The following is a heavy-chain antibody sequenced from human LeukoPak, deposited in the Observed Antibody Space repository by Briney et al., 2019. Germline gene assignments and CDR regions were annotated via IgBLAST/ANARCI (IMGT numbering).Heavy chain of an antibody. CDR3: AKDWNPSPNWFGP. V-gene: IGHV3-23*01. CDR1: GFIFSTYA. Sequence: PGGSLRRSCAASGFIFSTYAMNWVRQAPGKGLEWISGVSNSGVSTNYAASVKGRFTISRDNSKNMLYLQMNGLRAEDTAVYYCAKDWNPSPNWFGPWGQGTLVIVSS. J-gene: IGHJ5*02. D-gene: IGHD1-1*01. CDR2: VSNSGVST.